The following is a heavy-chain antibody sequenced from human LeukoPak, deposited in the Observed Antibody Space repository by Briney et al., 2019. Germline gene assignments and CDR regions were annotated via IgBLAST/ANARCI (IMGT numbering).Heavy chain of an antibody. V-gene: IGHV5-51*01. Sequence: GESLKISCKGSGYSFTSYWIGWVRQMPGKGLEWMGIIYPGDSDTRYSPSFQGQVTISADKSISIAYLQWSSLKASDTAMYYCARQARYFDWLLGFHAFDIWGQGTMVTVSS. CDR3: ARQARYFDWLLGFHAFDI. CDR1: GYSFTSYW. CDR2: IYPGDSDT. J-gene: IGHJ3*02. D-gene: IGHD3-9*01.